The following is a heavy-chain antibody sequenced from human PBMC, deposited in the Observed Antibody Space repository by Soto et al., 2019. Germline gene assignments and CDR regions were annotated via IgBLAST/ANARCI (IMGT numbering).Heavy chain of an antibody. J-gene: IGHJ4*02. CDR2: IIAHNGNT. CDR3: ARGRYGDY. Sequence: QVHLVQSGAEVKKPGASVKVSCQGSGYAFTTYGITWVRQAPGQGLEWMGWIIAHNGNTNYAQQLQGRVTVTRDTSTSTAYMELRSMRYDDTAVYYCARGRYGDYWGQGALVTVSS. CDR1: GYAFTTYG. V-gene: IGHV1-18*01. D-gene: IGHD1-1*01.